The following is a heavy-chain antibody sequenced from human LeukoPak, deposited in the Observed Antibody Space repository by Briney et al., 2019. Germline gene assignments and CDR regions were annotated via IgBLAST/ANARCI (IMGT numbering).Heavy chain of an antibody. Sequence: GGSLRLSCAASGFTFSSYSMNWVRQAPGKGLEWVSYISSSSSTIYYADSVKGRFTISRDNAKNSLYLQMNSLRAEDTAVYYCATLEFSCSTSCPGYYWGQGTLVTVPS. V-gene: IGHV3-48*04. CDR3: ATLEFSCSTSCPGYY. D-gene: IGHD2-2*01. J-gene: IGHJ4*02. CDR2: ISSSSSTI. CDR1: GFTFSSYS.